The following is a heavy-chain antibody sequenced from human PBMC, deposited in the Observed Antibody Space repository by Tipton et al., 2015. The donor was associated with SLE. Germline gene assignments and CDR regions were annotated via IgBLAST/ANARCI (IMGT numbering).Heavy chain of an antibody. CDR1: GGSIRTEY. D-gene: IGHD6-25*01. CDR3: ASQSSGWNDWYFDL. J-gene: IGHJ2*01. Sequence: TLSLTCSVSGGSIRTEYWSWIRQPPGKGLEWIGYIYYGGSTNYNPSLKSRVTISVHTSRNQFSLTLSSVTAADTAIYYCASQSSGWNDWYFDLRGRGTLVTVSS. V-gene: IGHV4-59*01. CDR2: IYYGGST.